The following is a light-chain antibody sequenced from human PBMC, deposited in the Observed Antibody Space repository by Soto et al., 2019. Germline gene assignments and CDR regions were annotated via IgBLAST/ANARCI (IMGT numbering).Light chain of an antibody. Sequence: DIQMTQFPSTLAASVGDRVTITCRASQNINRWLAWYQQRPGKAPDLLIHKASTLEVGVPSRFSGSASGTEFTLTSSSLQPDDFAVYFCLQYNVYPLSFGGGTKVEIK. V-gene: IGKV1-5*03. CDR1: QNINRW. CDR2: KAS. CDR3: LQYNVYPLS. J-gene: IGKJ4*01.